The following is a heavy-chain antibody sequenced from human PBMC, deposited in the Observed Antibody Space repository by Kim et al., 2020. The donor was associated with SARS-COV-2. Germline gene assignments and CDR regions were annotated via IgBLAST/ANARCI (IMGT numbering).Heavy chain of an antibody. CDR1: GFTFSSYA. V-gene: IGHV3-23*01. J-gene: IGHJ4*02. Sequence: GGSLRLSCAASGFTFSSYAMSWVRQAPGKGLEWVSAISGSGGSTYYADSVKGRFTISRDNSKNTLYLQMNSLRAEDTAVYYCAKAPARVPVVPAAYYYFDYWGQGTLVTVSS. CDR2: ISGSGGST. D-gene: IGHD2-2*01. CDR3: AKAPARVPVVPAAYYYFDY.